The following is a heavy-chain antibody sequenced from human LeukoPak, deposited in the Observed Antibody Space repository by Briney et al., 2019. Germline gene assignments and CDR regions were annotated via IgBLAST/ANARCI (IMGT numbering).Heavy chain of an antibody. J-gene: IGHJ3*02. Sequence: SETLSLTCTFSGGSISSYYWSWIRQPPGKGLEWIGYIYYSGSTNYNPSLKSRVTISVDTSKNQFSLKLSSVTAADTAVYYCARVPYGDYEDAFDIWGQGTMVTVST. D-gene: IGHD4-17*01. V-gene: IGHV4-59*01. CDR3: ARVPYGDYEDAFDI. CDR2: IYYSGST. CDR1: GGSISSYY.